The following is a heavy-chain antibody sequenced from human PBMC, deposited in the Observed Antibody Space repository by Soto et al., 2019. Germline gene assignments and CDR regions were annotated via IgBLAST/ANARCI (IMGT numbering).Heavy chain of an antibody. D-gene: IGHD6-6*01. Sequence: SETLSLTCTVSGGSISSYYWSCIRQPPGKGLEWIGYIYYSGSTNYNPSLESRVTMSVDTSKNQFSLNLSSVTPTDTAVYYCARRSSSSLGSLFDPWGRGSLVTVSS. J-gene: IGHJ5*02. CDR2: IYYSGST. CDR3: ARRSSSSLGSLFDP. CDR1: GGSISSYY. V-gene: IGHV4-59*08.